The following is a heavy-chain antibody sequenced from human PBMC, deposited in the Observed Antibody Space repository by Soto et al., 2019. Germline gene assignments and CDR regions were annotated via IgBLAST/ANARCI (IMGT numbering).Heavy chain of an antibody. CDR3: ARTGDGHHDFLDY. Sequence: GGSLRLSCAASGFTFSSYWMNWVRQAPGKGLEWVANINQDGNEDNLLDSVKGRFTISRDNAKNSLFLQMNSPRVDDTAVYYCARTGDGHHDFLDYWGQGALVTVSS. CDR1: GFTFSSYW. CDR2: INQDGNED. V-gene: IGHV3-7*01. D-gene: IGHD1-1*01. J-gene: IGHJ4*02.